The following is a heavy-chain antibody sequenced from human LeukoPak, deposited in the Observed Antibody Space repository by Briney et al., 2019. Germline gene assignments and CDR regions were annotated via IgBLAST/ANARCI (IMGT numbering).Heavy chain of an antibody. CDR1: GGSNSSYY. CDR2: IYYSGST. V-gene: IGHV4-59*01. Sequence: SETLSLTCTVSGGSNSSYYWSWIRPPPGKGLEWIGYIYYSGSTNYNPSLKSRVTISVDTSKNQFSLRLSSVTAADTAVYYCARVGVTTAYYYGMDVWGQGTTVTVSS. CDR3: ARVGVTTAYYYGMDV. J-gene: IGHJ6*02. D-gene: IGHD4-17*01.